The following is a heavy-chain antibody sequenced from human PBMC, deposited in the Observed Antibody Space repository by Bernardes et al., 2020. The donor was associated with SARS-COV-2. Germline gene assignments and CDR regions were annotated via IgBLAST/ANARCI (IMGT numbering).Heavy chain of an antibody. V-gene: IGHV3-13*04. CDR3: LRGFLRRASHDTFDI. CDR1: GFTFSTSD. CDR2: IGTLGDT. D-gene: IGHD3-3*01. J-gene: IGHJ3*02. Sequence: FSLSCAAAGFTFSTSDLHWVRHTTGTGLEWVSGIGTLGDTYYADSVKGRFTISREDAKNSLYLQMNSLRAGDTAVYYCLRGFLRRASHDTFDIWGQGTLVTVSS.